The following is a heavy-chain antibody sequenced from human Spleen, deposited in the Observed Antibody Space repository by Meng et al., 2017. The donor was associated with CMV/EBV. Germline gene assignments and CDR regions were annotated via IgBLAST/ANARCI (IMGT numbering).Heavy chain of an antibody. CDR1: GHTFTGYY. Sequence: ASVKVSCKASGHTFTGYYMHWVRQAPGQGLEWMGWINPNSGGTNYAQKFQGRVTMTRDTSISTAYMELSRLRSDDTAVYYCAREDIVVVPAAIYYYYYGMDVWGQGTTVTVSS. V-gene: IGHV1-2*02. D-gene: IGHD2-2*01. CDR2: INPNSGGT. J-gene: IGHJ6*02. CDR3: AREDIVVVPAAIYYYYYGMDV.